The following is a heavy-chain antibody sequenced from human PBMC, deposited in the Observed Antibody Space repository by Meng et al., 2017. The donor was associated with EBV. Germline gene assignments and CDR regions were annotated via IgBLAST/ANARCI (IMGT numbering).Heavy chain of an antibody. Sequence: GRPVESGGRVKQPGASVKVSCKASGYTFASYGISWVRQAPGQGLEWMGWISAYNGNTNYAQKLQGRVTMTTDTSTSTAYMELRSLRSDDTAVYYCARGLDYFDYWGQGTLVTVSS. CDR1: GYTFASYG. CDR3: ARGLDYFDY. V-gene: IGHV1-18*01. CDR2: ISAYNGNT. J-gene: IGHJ4*02.